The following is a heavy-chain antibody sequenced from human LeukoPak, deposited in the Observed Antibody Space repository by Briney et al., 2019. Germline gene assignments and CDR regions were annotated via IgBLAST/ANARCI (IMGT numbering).Heavy chain of an antibody. Sequence: GGSLRPSCAASGFTFSSYGMHWVRQAPGKGLEWVAFIRYDGSNKYYADSVKGRFTISRDNSKNTLYLQMNSLRAEDTAVYYCAKETYDYGDTTVPGSFDYWGQGTLVTVSS. CDR3: AKETYDYGDTTVPGSFDY. V-gene: IGHV3-30*02. J-gene: IGHJ4*02. CDR2: IRYDGSNK. CDR1: GFTFSSYG. D-gene: IGHD4-17*01.